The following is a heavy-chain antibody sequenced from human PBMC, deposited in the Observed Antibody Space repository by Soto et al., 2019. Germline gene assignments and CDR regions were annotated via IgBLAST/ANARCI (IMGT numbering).Heavy chain of an antibody. CDR2: INPSGGST. V-gene: IGHV1-46*01. CDR1: GYTFTSHY. Sequence: ASVKVSCKASGYTFTSHYMHWVRQAPGQGLEWMGIINPSGGSTSYAQKFQGRVTMTRDTSTSTVYMELSSLRSEDTAVYYCAREQLERRFWFDPWGQGTLVTVSS. D-gene: IGHD1-1*01. J-gene: IGHJ5*02. CDR3: AREQLERRFWFDP.